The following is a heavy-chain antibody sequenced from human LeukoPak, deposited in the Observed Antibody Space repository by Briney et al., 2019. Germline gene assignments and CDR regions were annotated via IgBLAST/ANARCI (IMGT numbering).Heavy chain of an antibody. CDR1: GYTFTGYY. D-gene: IGHD6-13*01. J-gene: IGHJ6*02. CDR3: ARGQGYSGIYGMDV. V-gene: IGHV1-2*04. CDR2: INPNSGGT. Sequence: ASVEVSCKASGYTFTGYYMHWVRQAPGQGLEWMGWINPNSGGTNYAQKFQGWVTMTRDTSISTAYMELSRLRSDDTAVYYCARGQGYSGIYGMDVWGQGTTVTVSS.